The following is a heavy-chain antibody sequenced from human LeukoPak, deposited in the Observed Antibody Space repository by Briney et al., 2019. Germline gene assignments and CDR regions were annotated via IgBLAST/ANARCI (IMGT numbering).Heavy chain of an antibody. CDR2: FYPEDGVT. J-gene: IGHJ5*02. CDR1: GYTLTGLS. V-gene: IGHV1-24*01. Sequence: GASVKVSCKVSGYTLTGLSMHWVRQAPGKGLEWMGGFYPEDGVTIYAQTLQGRVTMTEDTSTDTAYMELTSLRSEDTAVYYCATHGEGYCSGGSCYWGSWFDPWGQGTLVTVSS. D-gene: IGHD2-15*01. CDR3: ATHGEGYCSGGSCYWGSWFDP.